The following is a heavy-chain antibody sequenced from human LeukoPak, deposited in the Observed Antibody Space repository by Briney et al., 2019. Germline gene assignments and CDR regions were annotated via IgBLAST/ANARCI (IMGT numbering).Heavy chain of an antibody. CDR1: GFTFSTYA. V-gene: IGHV3-23*01. CDR3: AKDPYGGFDY. J-gene: IGHJ4*02. Sequence: PGGSLRLSCAASGFTFSTYAMSWVRQAPGKGLEWVSAITGSGGSTYYADPVKGRFTISRDNSKNTLYLQMNSLRAEDTAVYYCAKDPYGGFDYWGQGTLVTVSS. D-gene: IGHD2-21*01. CDR2: ITGSGGST.